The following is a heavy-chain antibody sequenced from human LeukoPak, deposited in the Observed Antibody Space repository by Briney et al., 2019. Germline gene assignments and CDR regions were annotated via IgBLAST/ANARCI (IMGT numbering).Heavy chain of an antibody. V-gene: IGHV1-69*13. CDR3: ARGVAVVGAAINYYYYGLDV. J-gene: IGHJ6*02. CDR1: GGSFSSYT. Sequence: GASVKVSCKASGGSFSSYTLTWVRQAPGQGLEWMGGITRIFGTTNYAQRFQGRITITADESTRKAYMELSSLRSEDTAVYYCARGVAVVGAAINYYYYGLDVWGQGTTVTVSS. CDR2: ITRIFGTT. D-gene: IGHD2-15*01.